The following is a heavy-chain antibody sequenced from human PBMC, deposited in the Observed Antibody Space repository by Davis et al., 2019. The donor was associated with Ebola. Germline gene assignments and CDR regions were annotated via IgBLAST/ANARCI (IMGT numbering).Heavy chain of an antibody. V-gene: IGHV3-48*02. J-gene: IGHJ6*04. D-gene: IGHD3-3*01. CDR2: ISSSSSTI. CDR1: GFTFSSYS. CDR3: AREGVEEGLRFFTSYYGMDV. Sequence: GGSLRLSCAASGFTFSSYSMNWVRQAPGKGLEWVSYISSSSSTIYYADSVKGRFTISRDNAKNSLYLQMNSLRDEDTAVYYCAREGVEEGLRFFTSYYGMDVWGKGTTVTVSS.